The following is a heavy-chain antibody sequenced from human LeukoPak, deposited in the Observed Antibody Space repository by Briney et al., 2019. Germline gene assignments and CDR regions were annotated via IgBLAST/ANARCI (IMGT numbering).Heavy chain of an antibody. CDR1: GGSISSYY. V-gene: IGHV4-4*07. Sequence: TSETLSLTCTVSGGSISSYYWSWIRQPAGKGLEWIGRIYTSGTTHYNPSLKSRVTMSVDTSKNQFSLKLSSVTAADTAVYYCARLSTVTTSFDYWGQGTLVTVSS. D-gene: IGHD4-17*01. CDR3: ARLSTVTTSFDY. CDR2: IYTSGTT. J-gene: IGHJ4*02.